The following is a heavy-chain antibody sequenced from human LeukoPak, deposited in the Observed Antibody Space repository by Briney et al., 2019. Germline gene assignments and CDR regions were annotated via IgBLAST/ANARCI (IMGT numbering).Heavy chain of an antibody. Sequence: PGRSLRPSCAVSGFTLDDYAMHWVRQAPGKGLEWVSSINWNSGNIGYADSVKGRFTISRDNAKNSLYLQMNSLRAEDTALYYCTKDISYDFWSGYRYMDVWGKGTTVAVSS. J-gene: IGHJ6*03. CDR2: INWNSGNI. D-gene: IGHD3-3*01. V-gene: IGHV3-9*01. CDR1: GFTLDDYA. CDR3: TKDISYDFWSGYRYMDV.